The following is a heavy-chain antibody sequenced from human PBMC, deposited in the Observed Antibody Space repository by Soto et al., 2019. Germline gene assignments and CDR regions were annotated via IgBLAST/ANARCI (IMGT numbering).Heavy chain of an antibody. CDR2: IRSKTNNYAK. Sequence: EVQLVESGGGLVQPGGSLKLSCAASGFTFSSSAMHWVRQASGKGLEWVGRIRSKTNNYAKAYSASVKGRFTISRDASKNTAYLQMNSLKTEDTAVYYCSRLVGATASFDYWGQGTLVTVSS. V-gene: IGHV3-73*02. CDR3: SRLVGATASFDY. J-gene: IGHJ4*02. CDR1: GFTFSSSA. D-gene: IGHD1-26*01.